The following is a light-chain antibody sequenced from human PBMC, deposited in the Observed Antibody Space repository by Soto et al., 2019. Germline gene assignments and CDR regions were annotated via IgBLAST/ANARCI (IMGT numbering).Light chain of an antibody. CDR2: EVT. J-gene: IGLJ2*01. CDR1: SSDVGGYNY. Sequence: QSALTQPPSASGSPRQSVTISCTGTSSDVGGYNYVSWYQQHPGKVPKLLIYEVTRRPSGVPDRFSGSKSGNTASLTVSALRAEDEAHYYCSSYAGNNVVIFGGGTQLAVL. CDR3: SSYAGNNVVI. V-gene: IGLV2-8*01.